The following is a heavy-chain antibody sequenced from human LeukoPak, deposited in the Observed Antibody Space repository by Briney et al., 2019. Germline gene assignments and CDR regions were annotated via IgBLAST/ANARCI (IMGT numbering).Heavy chain of an antibody. CDR2: ISGSGGST. V-gene: IGHV3-23*01. CDR1: GFTFSSYA. CDR3: AKESEGTYFDWLLYSKPFDY. Sequence: GGSLRLSCAASGFTFSSYAMSWVRQAPGKGLKGVSAISGSGGSTYYADSVKGRFTISRDNSKNTLYLQMNSLSAEDTAVYYCAKESEGTYFDWLLYSKPFDYWGQGTLVTVSS. D-gene: IGHD3-9*01. J-gene: IGHJ4*02.